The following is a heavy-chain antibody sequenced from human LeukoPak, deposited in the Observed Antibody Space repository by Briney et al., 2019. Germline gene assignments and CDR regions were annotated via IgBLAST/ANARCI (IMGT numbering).Heavy chain of an antibody. J-gene: IGHJ5*02. CDR2: IYYSGST. Sequence: PSETLSLTCTVSGGSISSYYWSWIRQPPGKGLEWLGYIYYSGSTNYNPSLKSRVTISVDTSKNQFSLKLSSVTAADTAVYYCARLRIYCSGGSCYSAGYNWFDPWGQGTLVTVSS. V-gene: IGHV4-59*08. CDR3: ARLRIYCSGGSCYSAGYNWFDP. CDR1: GGSISSYY. D-gene: IGHD2-15*01.